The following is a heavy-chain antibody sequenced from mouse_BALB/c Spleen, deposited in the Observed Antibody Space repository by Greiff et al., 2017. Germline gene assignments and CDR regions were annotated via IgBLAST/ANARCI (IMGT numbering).Heavy chain of an antibody. V-gene: IGHV5-17*02. CDR2: ISSGSSTI. D-gene: IGHD3-2*01. J-gene: IGHJ4*01. Sequence: EVMLVESGGGLVQPGGSRKLSCAASGFTFSSFGMHWVRQAPEKGLEWVAYISSGSSTIYYADTVKGRFTISRDNPKNTLFLQMTSLRSEDTAMYYCAREGTARATFYAMDYWGQGTSVTVSS. CDR3: AREGTARATFYAMDY. CDR1: GFTFSSFG.